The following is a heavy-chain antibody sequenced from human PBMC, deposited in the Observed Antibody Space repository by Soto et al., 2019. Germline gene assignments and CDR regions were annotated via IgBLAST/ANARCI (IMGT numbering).Heavy chain of an antibody. CDR1: GGTFSSYA. Sequence: QVQLVQSGAEVKKPGSSVKVSCKASGGTFSSYAISWVRQAPGQGLEWMGGIIPIFGTANYAQKFQGRVTITADKSTSTAYMELSSLRSEDTSVYYCAIPGDGEYVYEAYYYYGMDVWGQGTTVTVSS. V-gene: IGHV1-69*06. CDR2: IIPIFGTA. D-gene: IGHD3-16*01. J-gene: IGHJ6*02. CDR3: AIPGDGEYVYEAYYYYGMDV.